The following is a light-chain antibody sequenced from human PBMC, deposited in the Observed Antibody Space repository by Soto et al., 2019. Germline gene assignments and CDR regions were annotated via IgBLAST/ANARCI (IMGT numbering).Light chain of an antibody. J-gene: IGKJ1*01. CDR1: QSVRSNF. CDR2: GAS. CDR3: QQYGSALQT. Sequence: EIVLTQSPGTLSLSPGERATLSCRASQSVRSNFLAWYQQRPGQAPRLLIYGASSRATDIPDRFSGSGSGTDFTLIISRLEPEDCAVYYCQQYGSALQTFGQGTKVGIK. V-gene: IGKV3-20*01.